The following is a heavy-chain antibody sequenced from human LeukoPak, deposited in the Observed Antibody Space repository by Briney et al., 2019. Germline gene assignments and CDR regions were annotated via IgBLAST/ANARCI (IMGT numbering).Heavy chain of an antibody. CDR3: ARLSNYGMYYFDY. Sequence: SETLSLTCSVSRGSVSHYYWTWIRHPPGKGLEWIGYIYSSGTTNYNPSLKSRVTMSVDTSKNQFSLKLTSVTAADTAVYYCARLSNYGMYYFDYWGQGTLVTVSS. D-gene: IGHD3-10*01. J-gene: IGHJ4*02. CDR2: IYSSGTT. CDR1: RGSVSHYY. V-gene: IGHV4-59*02.